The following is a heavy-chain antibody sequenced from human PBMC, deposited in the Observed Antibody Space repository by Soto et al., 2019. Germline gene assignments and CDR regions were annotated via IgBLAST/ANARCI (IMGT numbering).Heavy chain of an antibody. CDR3: ARLITTSSIYYYYYMDV. D-gene: IGHD4-4*01. V-gene: IGHV3-21*01. CDR1: GFTFSSYS. Sequence: GGSLRLSCAASGFTFSSYSMNWVRQAPGKGLELASSISISSSYIYYADSVKGRFTISRDNAKNSLYLQMNGLRAEDTAVYYCARLITTSSIYYYYYMDVWGKGTTVTVS. J-gene: IGHJ6*03. CDR2: ISISSSYI.